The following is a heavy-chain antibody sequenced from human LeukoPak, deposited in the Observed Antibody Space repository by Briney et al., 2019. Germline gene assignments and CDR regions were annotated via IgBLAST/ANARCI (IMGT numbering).Heavy chain of an antibody. CDR2: IYYSGST. V-gene: IGHV4-30-4*01. CDR1: GDSISSGDFH. D-gene: IGHD4-17*01. CDR3: ARGTVTTFGNYGMDV. J-gene: IGHJ6*02. Sequence: PSQTLSLTCTVSGDSISSGDFHWSWIRQPPGKGLTWLGYIYYSGSTYYNPSLKSRVTISVDTSKRQLSLKLSSVTAADTAVYYCARGTVTTFGNYGMDVWGQGTTVTVSS.